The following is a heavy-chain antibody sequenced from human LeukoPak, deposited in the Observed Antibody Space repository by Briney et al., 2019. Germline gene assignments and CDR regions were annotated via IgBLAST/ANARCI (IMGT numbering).Heavy chain of an antibody. V-gene: IGHV3-48*03. CDR2: ISSSGSTI. CDR3: ARSYGGTYYFDY. Sequence: GGSLTLSCAASGFTFSSYEMNWVRQAPGKGLEWVSYISSSGSTIYYAASVKGRFTISRDNAKNSLYLQLNRLGAEDTAAYYCARSYGGTYYFDYWGEGALVTVSS. CDR1: GFTFSSYE. D-gene: IGHD4-23*01. J-gene: IGHJ4*02.